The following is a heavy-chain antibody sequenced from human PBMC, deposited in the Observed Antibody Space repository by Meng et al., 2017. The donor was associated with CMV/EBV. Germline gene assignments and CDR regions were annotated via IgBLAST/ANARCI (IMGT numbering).Heavy chain of an antibody. D-gene: IGHD3-3*01. Sequence: ESLKISRAVYGGSFSGYYWSWIRQPPGKGLEWIGEINHSGSTNYNPSLKSRVTISVDTSKNQFSLKLSSVTAADTAVYYCARVPPRGYDFWSGYYNLLSYYYYYGMDVWGQGTTVTVSS. CDR2: INHSGST. J-gene: IGHJ6*02. V-gene: IGHV4-34*01. CDR3: ARVPPRGYDFWSGYYNLLSYYYYYGMDV. CDR1: GGSFSGYY.